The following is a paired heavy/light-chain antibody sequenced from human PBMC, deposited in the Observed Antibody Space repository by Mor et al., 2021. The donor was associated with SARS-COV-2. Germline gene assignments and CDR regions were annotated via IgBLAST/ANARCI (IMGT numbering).Light chain of an antibody. CDR3: QQRSNWPLT. J-gene: IGKJ4*01. Sequence: EIVLTQSPATLSLSPGERATLSCRASQSVSSYLAWYQQKPGQAPRLLIYDVSNRATGIPARFSGSGSGTDFTLTISSLEPEDSAVYYCQQRSNWPLTFGGGTKVEIK. CDR1: QSVSSY. V-gene: IGKV3-11*01. CDR2: DVS.
Heavy chain of an antibody. Sequence: QVQLVESGGGVVQPGRSLRLSCAASGFSFSSYGMHWVRQAPGKGLEWVAVIWYDGSDKYYVDSVKGRFTISRDNSKNTLYLQMNSLRAEDTAVYYCARDVATVTASAWYFDLWGRGTLVTVSS. J-gene: IGHJ2*01. D-gene: IGHD4-17*01. V-gene: IGHV3-33*01. CDR1: GFSFSSYG. CDR3: ARDVATVTASAWYFDL. CDR2: IWYDGSDK.